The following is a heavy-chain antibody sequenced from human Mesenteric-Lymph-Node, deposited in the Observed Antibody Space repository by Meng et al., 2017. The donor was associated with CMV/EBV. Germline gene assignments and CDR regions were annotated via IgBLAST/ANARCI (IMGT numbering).Heavy chain of an antibody. CDR3: ATLIVVAAS. CDR1: GFTFSSYE. J-gene: IGHJ5*02. Sequence: GESLKISCAASGFTFSSYEMNWVRQAPGKGLEWVSIIYSDHTTYFADSVKGRFTLFRDIYKNILYLQMDSLRPEDTAVYYCATLIVVAASWGQGRLVTVSS. D-gene: IGHD6-19*01. V-gene: IGHV3-66*02. CDR2: IYSDHTT.